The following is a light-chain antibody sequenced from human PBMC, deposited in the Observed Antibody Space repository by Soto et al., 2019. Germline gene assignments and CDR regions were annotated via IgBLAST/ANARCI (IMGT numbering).Light chain of an antibody. Sequence: SYELTQPPSVSVAPGHTATITCGGDNIESRSVHWYQQKPGQAPVLVIYYDSDRPSGIPERFSGSNSGNTATLTISRVEAGDEADYYCQVWDTSSTAHPLYVFGTGTKVT. CDR3: QVWDTSSTAHPLYV. V-gene: IGLV3-21*04. CDR2: YDS. J-gene: IGLJ1*01. CDR1: NIESRS.